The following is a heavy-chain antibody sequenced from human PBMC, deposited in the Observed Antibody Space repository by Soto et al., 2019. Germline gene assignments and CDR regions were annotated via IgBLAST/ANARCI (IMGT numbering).Heavy chain of an antibody. J-gene: IGHJ4*02. CDR2: MNPETGNI. D-gene: IGHD2-2*01. Sequence: ASVKVSCKASGYIFTNYDINWVRQATGQGLEWMGWMNPETGNIGYGEKFQGRVTMTRDTSISTAYMDLIGLRSDDTAVYYCARFVRHQLPTIDFWGQGTLVTVSS. V-gene: IGHV1-8*01. CDR1: GYIFTNYD. CDR3: ARFVRHQLPTIDF.